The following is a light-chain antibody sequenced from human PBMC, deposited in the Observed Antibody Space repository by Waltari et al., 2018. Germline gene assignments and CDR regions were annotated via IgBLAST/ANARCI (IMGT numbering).Light chain of an antibody. CDR1: QSVSSN. Sequence: IVMTHTPAPLHVSPGERATRPCRASQSVSSNLAWYQQKPGQAPRLLIYGASTRATGIPARFSGSGSGTEFTLTISSLQSEDFAVYYCQQYNNWPPYTFGQVTKLEIK. V-gene: IGKV3-15*01. CDR3: QQYNNWPPYT. J-gene: IGKJ2*01. CDR2: GAS.